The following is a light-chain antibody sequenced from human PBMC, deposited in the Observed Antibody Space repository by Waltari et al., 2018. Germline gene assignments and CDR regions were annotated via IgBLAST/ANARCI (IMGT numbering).Light chain of an antibody. CDR1: SSDVGSYNL. CDR3: SSYTSSSTLV. CDR2: DVS. V-gene: IGLV2-14*02. Sequence: QSALTPPASVSGSPGQSITISCTGTSSDVGSYNLVSWYQQHPGKAPKLMIFDVSNRPSGISDRFSGSKSGNTASLTISGLQAEDEADYYCSSYTSSSTLVFGGGTKLTVL. J-gene: IGLJ2*01.